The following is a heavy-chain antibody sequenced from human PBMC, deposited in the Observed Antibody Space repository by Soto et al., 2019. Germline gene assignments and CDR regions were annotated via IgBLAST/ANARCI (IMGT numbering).Heavy chain of an antibody. V-gene: IGHV4-59*01. Sequence: SETLSLTCTVSGGSISSYYWSWIRQPPGKGLEWIGYIYYSGSTNYNPSLKSRVTISVDTSKNQFSLKLSSVTAADTAVYYCARVSQHIVVVTATHYYYYGMGVWGQGTTVTVSS. CDR2: IYYSGST. CDR3: ARVSQHIVVVTATHYYYYGMGV. D-gene: IGHD2-21*02. CDR1: GGSISSYY. J-gene: IGHJ6*02.